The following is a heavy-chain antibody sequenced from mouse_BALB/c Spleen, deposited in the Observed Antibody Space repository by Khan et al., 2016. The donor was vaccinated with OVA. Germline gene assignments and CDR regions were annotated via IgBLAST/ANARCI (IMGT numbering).Heavy chain of an antibody. Sequence: VQLQESGPGLVKPSHSLSLTCTVTGSSIPSGYAWNWIREFPGNKLEWMGYISYIGGTSYNPSPKSRISITRDTSKNQFFLQLNSVTTEDTATYYCARGNYYGYYFDYWGQGTTLTVSS. J-gene: IGHJ2*01. V-gene: IGHV3-2*02. CDR3: ARGNYYGYYFDY. CDR2: ISYIGGT. D-gene: IGHD1-1*01. CDR1: GSSIPSGYA.